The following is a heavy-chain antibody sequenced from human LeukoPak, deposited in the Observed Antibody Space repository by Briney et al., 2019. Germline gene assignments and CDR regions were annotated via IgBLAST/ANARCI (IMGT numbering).Heavy chain of an antibody. V-gene: IGHV4-59*08. CDR1: GGSISSYY. D-gene: IGHD6-19*01. CDR3: ARWAYSTDWYQYFDK. Sequence: KASETLSLTCTVSGGSISSYYWTWIRQPPGAGLEWIGYIYYSGSTNYNPSLKSRVTISVDTSKNQFSLKLSSVTGADTPVYYCARWAYSTDWYQYFDKWGQGTLVTVSS. CDR2: IYYSGST. J-gene: IGHJ4*02.